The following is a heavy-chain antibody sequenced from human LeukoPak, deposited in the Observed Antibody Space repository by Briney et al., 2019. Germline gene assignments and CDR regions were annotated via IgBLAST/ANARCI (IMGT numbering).Heavy chain of an antibody. J-gene: IGHJ4*02. CDR3: ARVRIYCSGGSCYSQGFDY. CDR1: GGSISNYY. V-gene: IGHV4-59*01. D-gene: IGHD2-15*01. Sequence: PSETLSLTCTVSGGSISNYYWSWIRQPPGKGLEWIGYIYYSGRTNYNPSLKGRVTISVDTSKNQFSLKLSSVTAADTAVYYCARVRIYCSGGSCYSQGFDYWGQGTLVTVSS. CDR2: IYYSGRT.